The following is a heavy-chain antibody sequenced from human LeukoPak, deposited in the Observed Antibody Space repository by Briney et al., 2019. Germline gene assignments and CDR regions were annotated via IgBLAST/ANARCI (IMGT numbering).Heavy chain of an antibody. Sequence: GGSLRLSCVASGFTFSSYSMNWVRQAPGKGLEWVSSISSSSSYIYYADSVKGRFTISRDNAKNSLYLQMNSLRAEDTAVYYCARDLTVTTEYWGQGTLVTVSS. V-gene: IGHV3-21*01. CDR2: ISSSSSYI. CDR1: GFTFSSYS. J-gene: IGHJ4*02. CDR3: ARDLTVTTEY. D-gene: IGHD4-17*01.